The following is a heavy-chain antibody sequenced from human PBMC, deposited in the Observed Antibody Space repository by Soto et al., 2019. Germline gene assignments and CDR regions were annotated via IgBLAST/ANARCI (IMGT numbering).Heavy chain of an antibody. CDR3: ARGLSISYWDLLHFPPPDY. D-gene: IGHD1-26*01. Sequence: GGSLRLSCAASGFTFAAYAMNWVRQAPGKGLEWVSVIRGSGVDTYYVDSVKGRFTISRDNSKNTLYLQMNSLRAEDTALYYCARGLSISYWDLLHFPPPDYWGQGPMVTVSS. V-gene: IGHV3-23*01. J-gene: IGHJ4*02. CDR2: IRGSGVDT. CDR1: GFTFAAYA.